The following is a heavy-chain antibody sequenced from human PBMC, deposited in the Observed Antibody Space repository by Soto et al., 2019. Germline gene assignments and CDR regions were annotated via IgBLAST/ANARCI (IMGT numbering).Heavy chain of an antibody. CDR3: AREELRDYGDYELNYGMDV. J-gene: IGHJ6*02. CDR1: GFTFSSYG. CDR2: IWYDGSNR. V-gene: IGHV3-33*01. D-gene: IGHD4-17*01. Sequence: QVQLVESGGGVVQPGRSLRLSCAATGFTFSSYGMYWVRQAAGKGLEWVAVIWYDGSNRYYADSVKGRFTISRDNSKNSLYLQMNSLRDEDTAVYYCAREELRDYGDYELNYGMDVWGQGTTVTVSS.